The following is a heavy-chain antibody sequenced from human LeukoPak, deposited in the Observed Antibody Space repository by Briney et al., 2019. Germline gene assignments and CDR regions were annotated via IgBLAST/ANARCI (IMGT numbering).Heavy chain of an antibody. D-gene: IGHD3-22*01. CDR3: ASTSYYYDSSGLFDY. CDR2: IYYSGST. Sequence: SETLSLTCSVSGGSISSNNYYWGWIRQPPGKGLEWIGNIYYSGSTYYNPSLKSRVTISVDTSKNQFSLKLSSVTAADTAVYYCASTSYYYDSSGLFDYWGQGTLVTVSS. CDR1: GGSISSNNYY. V-gene: IGHV4-39*07. J-gene: IGHJ4*02.